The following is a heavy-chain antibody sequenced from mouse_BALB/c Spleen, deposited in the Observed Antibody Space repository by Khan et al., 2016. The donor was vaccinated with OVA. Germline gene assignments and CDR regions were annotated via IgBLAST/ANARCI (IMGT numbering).Heavy chain of an antibody. J-gene: IGHJ3*01. V-gene: IGHV1-77*01. CDR3: ARRNYFGYTCAY. Sequence: QVQLQQSGAELARPGASVKLSCKASGYTFTDYYINWVKQRTGQGLEWIGEISPGSGDTYYNERFKGKDTLTADKSSSTAYMQLSSLTSEASAVYFCARRNYFGYTCAYWGQGTLVTVSA. D-gene: IGHD1-2*01. CDR2: ISPGSGDT. CDR1: GYTFTDYY.